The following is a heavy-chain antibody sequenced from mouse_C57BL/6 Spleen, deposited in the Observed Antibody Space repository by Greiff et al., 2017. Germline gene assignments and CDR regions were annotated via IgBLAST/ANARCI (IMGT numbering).Heavy chain of an antibody. V-gene: IGHV1-52*01. Sequence: QVQLQQPGAELVRPGSSVKLSCKASGYTFTSYWMHWVKQRPIKGLEWIGNINPSNSATHYNQKFKDKATLTVDKSTSTAYMQLSSLTSEDSAVYYCARECTDYGYDYWGQGTTLTVSS. D-gene: IGHD2-2*01. CDR2: INPSNSAT. CDR1: GYTFTSYW. J-gene: IGHJ2*01. CDR3: ARECTDYGYDY.